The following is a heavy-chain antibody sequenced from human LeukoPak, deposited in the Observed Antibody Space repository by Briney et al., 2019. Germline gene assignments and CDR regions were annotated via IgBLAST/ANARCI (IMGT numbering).Heavy chain of an antibody. CDR3: ATGNLLGIAARFFDY. V-gene: IGHV1-24*01. J-gene: IGHJ4*02. Sequence: ASVKVSCKVSGYTLTELSMHWVRQAPGKGLEWMGGFDPEDGETIYAQKFQGRVTMTEDTSTDTAYMELSSLRSEDTAVYYCATGNLLGIAARFFDYWGQGTLVTVSS. D-gene: IGHD6-6*01. CDR2: FDPEDGET. CDR1: GYTLTELS.